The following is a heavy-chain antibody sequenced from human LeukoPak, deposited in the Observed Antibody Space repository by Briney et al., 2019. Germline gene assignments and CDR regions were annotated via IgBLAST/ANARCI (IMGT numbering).Heavy chain of an antibody. CDR3: ARDHRYAFDN. J-gene: IGHJ4*01. D-gene: IGHD5-12*01. CDR1: GFNFIDYS. Sequence: GGSLRLSCAVSGFNFIDYSMNWVRQAPGKGLEWISYIGISSGNTKYADSVKGRFTISRDKARNSLYLQMNSLRVEDTAMYYCARDHRYAFDNWGHGTLVTVSS. V-gene: IGHV3-48*01. CDR2: IGISSGNT.